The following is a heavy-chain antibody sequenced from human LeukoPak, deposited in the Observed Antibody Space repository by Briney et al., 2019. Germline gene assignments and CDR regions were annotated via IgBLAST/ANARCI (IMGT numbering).Heavy chain of an antibody. CDR1: GYTFTGYY. J-gene: IGHJ4*02. Sequence: ASVKVSCKASGYTFTGYYIHWVRQAPGQGLEWMGWINPDSGGTNYAQKLQGRVTMTTDTSTSTAYMELRSLRSDDTAVYYCARNTIFGVVIDYWGQGTLVTVSS. CDR2: INPDSGGT. V-gene: IGHV1-2*02. CDR3: ARNTIFGVVIDY. D-gene: IGHD3-3*01.